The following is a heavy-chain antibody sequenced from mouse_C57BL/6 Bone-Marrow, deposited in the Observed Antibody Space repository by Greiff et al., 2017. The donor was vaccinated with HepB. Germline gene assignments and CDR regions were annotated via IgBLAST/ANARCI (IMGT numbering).Heavy chain of an antibody. CDR2: IRLKSDNYAT. CDR1: GFTFSNYW. Sequence: DVQLQESGGGLVQPGGSMKLSCVASGFTFSNYWMNWVRQSPEKGLEWVAQIRLKSDNYATHYAESVKGRFTISRDDSKSSVYLQMNNLRAEDTGIYYCTGGTTVVLDYWGQGTTLTVSS. D-gene: IGHD1-1*01. CDR3: TGGTTVVLDY. V-gene: IGHV6-3*01. J-gene: IGHJ2*01.